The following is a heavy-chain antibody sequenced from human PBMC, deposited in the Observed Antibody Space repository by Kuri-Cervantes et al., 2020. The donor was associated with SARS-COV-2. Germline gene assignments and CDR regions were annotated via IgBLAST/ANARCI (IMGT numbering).Heavy chain of an antibody. V-gene: IGHV4-59*01. Sequence: SETLSLTCTVSGGSISSYYWSWIRQPPGKGLEWIGYIYYSGSTNYNPSLKSRVTISVDTSKNQFSLKLSSVTAADTAVYYCARDLGANSSGWYLFAWFDPWGQGTLVTDSS. CDR2: IYYSGST. CDR3: ARDLGANSSGWYLFAWFDP. D-gene: IGHD6-19*01. J-gene: IGHJ5*02. CDR1: GGSISSYY.